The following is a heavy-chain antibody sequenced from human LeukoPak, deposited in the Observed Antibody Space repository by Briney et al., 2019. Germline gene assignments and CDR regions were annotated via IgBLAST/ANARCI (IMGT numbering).Heavy chain of an antibody. CDR2: INRDGSAK. CDR1: GFTFGNFW. Sequence: GGSLRLSCAASGFTFGNFWMGWARQGPGKGLQWVASINRDGSAKHPVDSVKGRFTISRDNAKNSVYLQMSSLRVEDTAVYYCAKHPRGGYSSGWIDYWGQGTLVTVSS. V-gene: IGHV3-7*01. CDR3: AKHPRGGYSSGWIDY. D-gene: IGHD6-19*01. J-gene: IGHJ4*02.